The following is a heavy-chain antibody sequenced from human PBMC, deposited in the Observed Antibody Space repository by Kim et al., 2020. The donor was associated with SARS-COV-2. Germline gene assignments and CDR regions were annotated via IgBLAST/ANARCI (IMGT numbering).Heavy chain of an antibody. CDR2: IYPGDSDT. CDR3: ARYHASHSIAPSYYFYY. CDR1: GYSFTSYW. J-gene: IGHJ4*02. D-gene: IGHD6-6*01. Sequence: GESLKISCKGSGYSFTSYWIGWVRQMPGKGLEWMGIIYPGDSDTRYSPSFQGQVTISADKSISTAYLQWSSLKASDTAMYYCARYHASHSIAPSYYFYYWGQGTLVTVSS. V-gene: IGHV5-51*01.